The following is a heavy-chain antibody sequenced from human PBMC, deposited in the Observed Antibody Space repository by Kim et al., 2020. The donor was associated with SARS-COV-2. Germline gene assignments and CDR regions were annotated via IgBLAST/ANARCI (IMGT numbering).Heavy chain of an antibody. V-gene: IGHV1-69*01. J-gene: IGHJ4*02. CDR3: ARDWGYSYGSAY. D-gene: IGHD5-18*01. Sequence: NYAQKFQGRVTINADESTSTDYMELSSLRSEDTAVYYCARDWGYSYGSAYWGQGTLVTVSS.